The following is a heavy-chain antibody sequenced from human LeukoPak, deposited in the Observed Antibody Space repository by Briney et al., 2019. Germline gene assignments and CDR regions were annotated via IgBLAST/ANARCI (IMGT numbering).Heavy chain of an antibody. J-gene: IGHJ6*03. CDR2: IFPSGGEI. CDR1: GFTFSTFA. Sequence: GGSLRLSCAASGFTFSTFAMIWVRQPPGKGLEWVSSIFPSGGEIHYADSVRGRFTISRDNAKNSLYLQMNSLRAEDAALYFCARDPYSGSYGPYYYYYMDVWGKGTTVTISS. D-gene: IGHD1-26*01. CDR3: ARDPYSGSYGPYYYYYMDV. V-gene: IGHV3-21*01.